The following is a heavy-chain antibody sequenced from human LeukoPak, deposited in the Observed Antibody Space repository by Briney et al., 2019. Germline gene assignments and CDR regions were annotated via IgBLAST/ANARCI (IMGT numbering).Heavy chain of an antibody. CDR3: SRGHLYSFEH. J-gene: IGHJ4*02. D-gene: IGHD4-11*01. CDR2: TTDDATTT. Sequence: GGSLRLSCAFSGFTFNSHYVHWVRQAPGQGLLWVSRTTDDATTTYADSVRGRFTISRDIAKKTLYLQMNSLRAEDTAVYYCSRGHLYSFEHWGQGALVTVSS. V-gene: IGHV3-74*01. CDR1: GFTFNSHY.